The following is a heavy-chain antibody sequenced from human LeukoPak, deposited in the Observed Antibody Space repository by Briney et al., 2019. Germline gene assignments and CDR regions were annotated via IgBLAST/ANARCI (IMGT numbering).Heavy chain of an antibody. V-gene: IGHV1-8*01. CDR2: MNPSSGNT. D-gene: IGHD5-12*01. CDR3: TRGPSGYGLGWFDP. Sequence: ASLTVSCKASGYTFTSYDVNWVRQATGQGLEWMGWMNPSSGNTGFGQKFQGRVSLTRDTSTSTAYMELSSLRSDDTAVYYCTRGPSGYGLGWFDPWGQGTLVTVSS. CDR1: GYTFTSYD. J-gene: IGHJ5*02.